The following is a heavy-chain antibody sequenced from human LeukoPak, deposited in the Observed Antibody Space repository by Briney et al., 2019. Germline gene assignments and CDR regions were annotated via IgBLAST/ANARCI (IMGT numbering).Heavy chain of an antibody. Sequence: GASVKVSCKASGYTFTSYGISWVRQAPGQGLEWMGWISAYNGNTNYAQKLQGRVTMTTDTSTSTAYMELRSLRSDDTAVYYCARDRPWIQLRYQPPDYWGQGTLVTVSS. D-gene: IGHD5-18*01. V-gene: IGHV1-18*01. CDR2: ISAYNGNT. CDR1: GYTFTSYG. CDR3: ARDRPWIQLRYQPPDY. J-gene: IGHJ4*02.